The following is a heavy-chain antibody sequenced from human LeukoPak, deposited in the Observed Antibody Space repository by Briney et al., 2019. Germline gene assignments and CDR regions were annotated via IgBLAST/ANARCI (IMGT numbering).Heavy chain of an antibody. CDR3: ARHTLVGWLRPQYFDY. CDR1: GGSISSSSYY. Sequence: PSETLSLTCTVSGGSISSSSYYWGWIRQPPGKGLEWIGSIYYSGSTYYNPSLKSRVTISVDTSKNQFSLKLSSVTAADTAVYYCARHTLVGWLRPQYFDYWGQGTLVTVSS. V-gene: IGHV4-39*01. J-gene: IGHJ4*02. D-gene: IGHD5-12*01. CDR2: IYYSGST.